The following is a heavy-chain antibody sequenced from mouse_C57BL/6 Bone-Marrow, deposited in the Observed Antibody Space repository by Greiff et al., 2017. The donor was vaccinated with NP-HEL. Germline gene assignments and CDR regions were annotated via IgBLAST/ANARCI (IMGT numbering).Heavy chain of an antibody. D-gene: IGHD1-1*01. V-gene: IGHV2-2*01. CDR2: LWSGGST. Sequence: QVQLKQSGPGLVQPSQSLSITCTVSGFSLTSYGVHWVRQSPGKGLEWLGVLWSGGSTDYNAAFISRLSISKDNSKSQVFFKMNSLQADDTAIYYCARSLYYYASSPDYWGQGTTLTVSS. CDR1: GFSLTSYG. J-gene: IGHJ2*01. CDR3: ARSLYYYASSPDY.